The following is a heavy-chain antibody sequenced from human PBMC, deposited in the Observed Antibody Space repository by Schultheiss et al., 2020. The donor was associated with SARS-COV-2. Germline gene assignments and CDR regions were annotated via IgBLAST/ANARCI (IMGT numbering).Heavy chain of an antibody. CDR2: INHSGST. V-gene: IGHV4-34*01. CDR1: GGSFSGYY. CDR3: ARGSITMVQGVIPFDY. J-gene: IGHJ4*02. D-gene: IGHD3-10*01. Sequence: SETLSLTCAVYGGSFSGYYWSWIRQPPGKGLEWIGEINHSGSTNYNPSLKSRLSISVDTSKNQFSLKLSSVTAADTAVYYCARGSITMVQGVIPFDYWGQGTLVTVSS.